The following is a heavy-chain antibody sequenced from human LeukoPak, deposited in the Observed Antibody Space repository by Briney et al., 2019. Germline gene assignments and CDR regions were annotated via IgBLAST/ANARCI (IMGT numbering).Heavy chain of an antibody. CDR3: ARDVHYGDYRWGYMDV. CDR2: ISSSSSYI. J-gene: IGHJ6*03. D-gene: IGHD4-17*01. Sequence: GGSLRLSCAASGFTFSSYSMNWVRQAPGKGLEWVSSISSSSSYIYYADSMKGRFTISRDNAKNSLYLQMNSLRAEDTAVYYCARDVHYGDYRWGYMDVWGKGTTVTVSS. V-gene: IGHV3-21*01. CDR1: GFTFSSYS.